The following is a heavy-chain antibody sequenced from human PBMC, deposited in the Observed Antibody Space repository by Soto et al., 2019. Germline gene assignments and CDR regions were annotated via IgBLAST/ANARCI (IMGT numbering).Heavy chain of an antibody. CDR2: IYYSGST. Sequence: PSETLSLTCTVSGGSISSSSSSYYWGWIRQPPGKGLEWIGSIYYSGSTYYNPSLKSRVTISVDTSKNQFSLKLSSVTAADTAVYYCARVPHAGLWFGELLHTLHFDYWGQGTLVTVSS. CDR3: ARVPHAGLWFGELLHTLHFDY. J-gene: IGHJ4*02. CDR1: GGSISSSSSSYY. D-gene: IGHD3-10*01. V-gene: IGHV4-39*01.